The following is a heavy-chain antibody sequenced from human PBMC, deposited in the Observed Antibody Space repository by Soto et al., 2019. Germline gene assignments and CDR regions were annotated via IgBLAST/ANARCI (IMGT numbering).Heavy chain of an antibody. CDR1: GGSTSTAHY. Sequence: SETLSLTCTVSGGSTSTAHYWSWIRQHPGKGLEWIGYIYFLGDTYYSPALKSRLTMSVDTSKNQFSLNLSSVTAADTAIYYCARSGSGSGSYVESWGQGILVTVSS. V-gene: IGHV4-31*03. J-gene: IGHJ4*02. CDR2: IYFLGDT. D-gene: IGHD3-10*01. CDR3: ARSGSGSGSYVES.